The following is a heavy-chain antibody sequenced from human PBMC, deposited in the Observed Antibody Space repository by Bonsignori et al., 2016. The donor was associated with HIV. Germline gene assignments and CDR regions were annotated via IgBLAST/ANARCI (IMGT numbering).Heavy chain of an antibody. J-gene: IGHJ1*01. Sequence: GSLRLSCTVSGGSISSYYWSWIRQPAGKGLEWIGRIYTSGSTNYNPSLKSRVTMSVDTSKNQFSLKLSSVTAADTAVYYCARDEGGYNLAEYFQHWGQGTLVTVSS. CDR2: IYTSGST. CDR3: ARDEGGYNLAEYFQH. D-gene: IGHD5-24*01. V-gene: IGHV4-4*07. CDR1: GGSISSYY.